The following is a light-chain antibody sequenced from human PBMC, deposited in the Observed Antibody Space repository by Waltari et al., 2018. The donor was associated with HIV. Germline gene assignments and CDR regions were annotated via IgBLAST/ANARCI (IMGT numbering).Light chain of an antibody. J-gene: IGLJ2*01. CDR1: KMGGRY. Sequence: SYELTQPPSVSVSPRQPASITCSGSKMGGRYASWYQQKPGQSPVLVIYQDNKRPSGIPERFSGSNSGNTATLTISGTQAVDEADYYCQAWDSATGVFGGGTNLTVL. CDR3: QAWDSATGV. CDR2: QDN. V-gene: IGLV3-1*01.